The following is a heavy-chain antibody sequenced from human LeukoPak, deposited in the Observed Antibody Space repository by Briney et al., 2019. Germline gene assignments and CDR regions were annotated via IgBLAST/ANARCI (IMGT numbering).Heavy chain of an antibody. CDR1: GGSISSYY. V-gene: IGHV4-59*01. CDR2: IHYSGNT. CDR3: ARGGYYDVLTGYYVYLVY. J-gene: IGHJ4*02. Sequence: SETLSLTCTVSGGSISSYYWNWIRQPPGKGLEWIGYIHYSGNTNYSPSLKSRVTISVDTSKNQFSLYLSSVTAADTAVYYCARGGYYDVLTGYYVYLVYWGQRTLITVSS. D-gene: IGHD3-9*01.